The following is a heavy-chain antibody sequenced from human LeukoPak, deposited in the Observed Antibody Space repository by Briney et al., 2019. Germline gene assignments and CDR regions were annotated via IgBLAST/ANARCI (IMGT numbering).Heavy chain of an antibody. CDR3: ARLYYYDSSGYYTEDY. CDR1: GGSISSGGYY. D-gene: IGHD3-22*01. J-gene: IGHJ4*02. CDR2: NYYSGST. Sequence: SQTLSLTCTVSGGSISSGGYYWSWIRQHPGKGLEWIGYNYYSGSTYYNPSLKSRVTISVDTSKNQFSLKLSSVTAADTAVYYCARLYYYDSSGYYTEDYWGQGTLVTVSS. V-gene: IGHV4-31*03.